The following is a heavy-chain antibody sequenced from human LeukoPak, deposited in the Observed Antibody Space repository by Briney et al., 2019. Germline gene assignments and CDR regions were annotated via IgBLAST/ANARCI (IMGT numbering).Heavy chain of an antibody. D-gene: IGHD3-9*01. CDR1: GGSISSSIW. V-gene: IGHV4-4*02. CDR2: IYHSGST. Sequence: SGTLSLTCAVSGGSISSSIWWSWVRQPPGKGLEWVGEIYHSGSTNYNPSLKSRVTISVDKSKNQFSLKLSSVTTADTAVYYCARGRPNYDILTGYVGYWGQGTLVTVSS. J-gene: IGHJ4*02. CDR3: ARGRPNYDILTGYVGY.